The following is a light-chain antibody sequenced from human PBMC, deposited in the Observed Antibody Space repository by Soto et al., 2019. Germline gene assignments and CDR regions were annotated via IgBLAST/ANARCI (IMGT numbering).Light chain of an antibody. V-gene: IGKV1-5*01. Sequence: IPMTQSPSTLSASVGDRVTITCRASHNIERWMAWYQQKPGKAPSLLLFDASTLHSGVPSRFSGSASATYFTLTISSLQRDDFANYCCQQFAISTTFGQGTKVEVK. J-gene: IGKJ1*01. CDR1: HNIERW. CDR3: QQFAISTT. CDR2: DAS.